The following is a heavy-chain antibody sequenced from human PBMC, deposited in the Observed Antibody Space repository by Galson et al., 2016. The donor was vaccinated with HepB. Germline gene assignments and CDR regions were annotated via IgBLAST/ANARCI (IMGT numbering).Heavy chain of an antibody. CDR1: GFTFSTYD. CDR2: FISNGDSI. D-gene: IGHD4-17*01. V-gene: IGHV3-23*01. Sequence: SLRLSCAASGFTFSTYDMSWVRLAPGKGLEWVSAFISNGDSIYYADSARGRFTISGDSSKNTLYLQMNSLRVDDTAVYYCARWGPYGDLDYWGQGTRVTVSS. CDR3: ARWGPYGDLDY. J-gene: IGHJ4*02.